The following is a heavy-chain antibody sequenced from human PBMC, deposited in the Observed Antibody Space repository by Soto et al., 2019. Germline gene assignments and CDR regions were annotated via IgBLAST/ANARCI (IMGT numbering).Heavy chain of an antibody. J-gene: IGHJ4*02. D-gene: IGHD2-2*01. V-gene: IGHV3-23*01. Sequence: PGGSLRPSCSASGFTFSSNAMSWVRQAPGKGLDWVSAISGSGGSAYYADSVKGRFTISRDNSKNTLYLQMNSLRAEDTAVYDCASMQPLNRNFDYWGQGTLVTVSS. CDR3: ASMQPLNRNFDY. CDR2: ISGSGGSA. CDR1: GFTFSSNA.